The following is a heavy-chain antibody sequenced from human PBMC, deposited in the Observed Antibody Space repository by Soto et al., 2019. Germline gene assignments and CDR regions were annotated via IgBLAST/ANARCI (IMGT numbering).Heavy chain of an antibody. D-gene: IGHD6-19*01. V-gene: IGHV3-33*01. CDR2: IWNDASNK. CDR3: AREEAVAGKKSFGLDV. Sequence: GGSLRLSCAASGSTFSNYGMHWVRQAPGKGLEWVAVIWNDASNKYYADSVKGRFTISRDNSKKTLYLQMNSLRAEDTAVYYCAREEAVAGKKSFGLDVWGQGTTVTVSS. J-gene: IGHJ6*02. CDR1: GSTFSNYG.